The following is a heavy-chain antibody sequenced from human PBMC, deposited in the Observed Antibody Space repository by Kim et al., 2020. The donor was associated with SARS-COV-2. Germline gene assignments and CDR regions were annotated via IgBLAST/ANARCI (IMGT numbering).Heavy chain of an antibody. Sequence: PSLKRRVTISVDTSKNQCSLRLSSVTAADTAVYYCVSRSSWPRQDGMDVWGQGTTVTVSS. V-gene: IGHV4-39*01. J-gene: IGHJ6*02. CDR3: VSRSSWPRQDGMDV. D-gene: IGHD6-13*01.